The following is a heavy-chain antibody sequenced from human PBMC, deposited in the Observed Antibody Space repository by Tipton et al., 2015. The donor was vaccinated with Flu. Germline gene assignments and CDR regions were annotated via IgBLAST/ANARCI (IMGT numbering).Heavy chain of an antibody. J-gene: IGHJ2*01. CDR1: GGSISSYY. CDR2: IYTSGST. Sequence: TLSLTCTVSGGSISSYYWTWIRQPAGKGLEWIGRIYTSGSTKYNPSLKSRVTMSVDRSKNHFSLKLSSVTAADTAVFYCVRVVNWNSSPWYWYFDLWGRGTLVTVSS. D-gene: IGHD1-7*01. V-gene: IGHV4-4*07. CDR3: VRVVNWNSSPWYWYFDL.